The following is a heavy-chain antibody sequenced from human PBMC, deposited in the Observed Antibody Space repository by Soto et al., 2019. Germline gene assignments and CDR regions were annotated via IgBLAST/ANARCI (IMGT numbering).Heavy chain of an antibody. CDR2: IRGKYNIYAT. CDR1: GFTFGNSA. V-gene: IGHV3-73*01. J-gene: IGHJ6*03. D-gene: IGHD2-15*01. Sequence: EVHLVESGGGLVQPGGSLELSCVASGFTFGNSAIHWVRQAYVKGLEWVGRIRGKYNIYATSYAASVNGRFTISRDDSKNTAYLHMTSLKSEDRAVYYCSADLENCSAGPCYYFHYYMDVWGKGTTVTVSS. CDR3: SADLENCSAGPCYYFHYYMDV.